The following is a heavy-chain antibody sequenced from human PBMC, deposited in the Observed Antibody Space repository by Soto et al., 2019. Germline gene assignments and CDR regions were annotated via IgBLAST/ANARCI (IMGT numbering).Heavy chain of an antibody. CDR2: IYYSGST. CDR3: ARDNILGILYGGMDV. V-gene: IGHV4-30-4*01. CDR1: GGSISSGDYY. J-gene: IGHJ6*02. D-gene: IGHD3-3*01. Sequence: NPSETLSLTCTVSGGSISSGDYYWSGIRHPPGKGLEWIGYIYYSGSTYYNPSLKSRVTISVDTSKNQFSLKLSSVTAADTAVYYCARDNILGILYGGMDVWGQGTTVTVSS.